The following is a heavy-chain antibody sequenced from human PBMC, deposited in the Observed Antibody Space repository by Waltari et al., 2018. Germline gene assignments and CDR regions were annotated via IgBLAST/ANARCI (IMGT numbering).Heavy chain of an antibody. V-gene: IGHV1-2*02. Sequence: QVQLVQSGAEVRKPGASVKVSCKASGYSFTDFHLHWVRQAPGQGLVWLGWNKPNTGFTKDAPDFQARVTMTRDTSVDTAYMELTNLGSDDTAVYFCASIGRDFVWGSYRYWGQGSLVTVSS. J-gene: IGHJ4*02. CDR3: ASIGRDFVWGSYRY. CDR1: GYSFTDFH. D-gene: IGHD3-16*02. CDR2: NKPNTGFT.